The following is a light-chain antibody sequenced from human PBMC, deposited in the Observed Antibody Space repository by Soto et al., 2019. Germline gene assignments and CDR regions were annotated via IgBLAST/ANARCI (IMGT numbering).Light chain of an antibody. Sequence: EIVMTQSPATLSVSPGGRATLSCRASQSISDTLAWYQQKPGQAPRLLIYGASKRATGFPARFSGSGSGTAFTLTISSLQSEDFAVYYCQQYNNWPWTFGQGTKVEIK. CDR2: GAS. CDR3: QQYNNWPWT. CDR1: QSISDT. V-gene: IGKV3-15*01. J-gene: IGKJ1*01.